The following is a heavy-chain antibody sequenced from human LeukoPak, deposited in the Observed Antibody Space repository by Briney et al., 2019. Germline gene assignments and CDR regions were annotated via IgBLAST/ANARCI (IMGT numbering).Heavy chain of an antibody. V-gene: IGHV3-74*01. J-gene: IGHJ3*02. CDR1: GFTFRSYW. CDR2: INSDGSGT. CDR3: ARGPHCISTSCCEVFDI. D-gene: IGHD2-2*01. Sequence: GGSLRLSCAASGFTFRSYWMHWVRQVPGKGLVWASRINSDGSGTTYADSVKGRFTISRDNAKNTLFLQMNSLRVEDTAVYYCARGPHCISTSCCEVFDIWGQGTMVTVSS.